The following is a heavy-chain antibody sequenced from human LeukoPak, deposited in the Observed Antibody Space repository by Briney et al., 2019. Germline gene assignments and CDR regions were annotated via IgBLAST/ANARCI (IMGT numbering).Heavy chain of an antibody. V-gene: IGHV4-34*01. CDR2: INHSGST. CDR1: GGSFSGYY. CDR3: ATEYYDILTGTDAFDI. D-gene: IGHD3-9*01. Sequence: SETLSLTCAVYGGSFSGYYWSWIRQPPGKGLEWIGEINHSGSTNYNPSLKSRVTISVDTSKNQFSLKLSSVTAADTAVYYCATEYYDILTGTDAFDIWGQGTMVTVSS. J-gene: IGHJ3*02.